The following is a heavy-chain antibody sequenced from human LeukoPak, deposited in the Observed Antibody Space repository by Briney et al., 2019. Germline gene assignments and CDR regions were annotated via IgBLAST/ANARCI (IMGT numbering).Heavy chain of an antibody. D-gene: IGHD7-27*01. CDR2: INPNSGGT. Sequence: PMASVKVSCKASGGTFSSYTISWVRQAPGQGLEWMGWINPNSGGTNCAQKFQGRVTMTRDTSISTAYMELSRLRSDDTAVYYCARDLTDLVPDYWGQGTLVTVSS. V-gene: IGHV1-2*02. CDR1: GGTFSSYT. CDR3: ARDLTDLVPDY. J-gene: IGHJ4*02.